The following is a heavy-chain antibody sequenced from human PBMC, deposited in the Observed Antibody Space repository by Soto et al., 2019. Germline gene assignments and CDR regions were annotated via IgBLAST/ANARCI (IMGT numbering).Heavy chain of an antibody. D-gene: IGHD3-16*01. CDR1: GYTFTSYG. J-gene: IGHJ6*02. CDR3: AAWGSTAAQIYYYYGMDV. V-gene: IGHV1-18*01. CDR2: ISAYNGNT. Sequence: QVQLVQSGAEVKKPGASVKVSCKASGYTFTSYGISWVRQAPGQGLEWMGWISAYNGNTNYAQKLQGRVTMTTDTPTSTAYMELRSLRSDDTAVYYCAAWGSTAAQIYYYYGMDVWGQGTTVTVSS.